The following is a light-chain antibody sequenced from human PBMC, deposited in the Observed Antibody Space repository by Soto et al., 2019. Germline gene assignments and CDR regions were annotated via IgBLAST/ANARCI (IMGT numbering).Light chain of an antibody. Sequence: QSVLTQPASVSGSLGQSITISCTGSSSDVGAYKYVSWYQHHPGKAPRLIIYAVSNRPSGVSDRFTGSKSGDTASLTISGLQTEDEADYYCCSYTSSSTLIFGGGTKVTVL. CDR3: CSYTSSSTLI. V-gene: IGLV2-14*01. J-gene: IGLJ2*01. CDR2: AVS. CDR1: SSDVGAYKY.